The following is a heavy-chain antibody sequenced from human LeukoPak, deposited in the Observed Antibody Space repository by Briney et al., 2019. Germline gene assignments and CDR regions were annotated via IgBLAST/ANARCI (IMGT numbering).Heavy chain of an antibody. D-gene: IGHD3-3*01. Sequence: ASVKVSCKASGYTFTSYDINWVRQATGQGLEWMGWMNPNSGNTGYAQKFQGRATMTGNTSISTAYMELSSLRSEDTAVYYCAGSGYYTRWFDPWGQGTLVTVSS. CDR3: AGSGYYTRWFDP. CDR2: MNPNSGNT. CDR1: GYTFTSYD. J-gene: IGHJ5*02. V-gene: IGHV1-8*01.